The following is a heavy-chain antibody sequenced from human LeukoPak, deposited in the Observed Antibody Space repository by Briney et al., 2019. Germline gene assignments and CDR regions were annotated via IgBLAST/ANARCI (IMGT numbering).Heavy chain of an antibody. V-gene: IGHV4-34*01. D-gene: IGHD3-10*01. CDR2: INHSGST. J-gene: IGHJ5*02. CDR3: ASIRGPVRSSPLDP. CDR1: GGSFSGYY. Sequence: SETLSLTCAVYGGSFSGYYWSWIRQPPGKGLEWIGEINHSGSTNYNPSLKSRVTISVDTSKNQFSLKPSSVTAADTAVYYCASIRGPVRSSPLDPWGQGTLVTVSS.